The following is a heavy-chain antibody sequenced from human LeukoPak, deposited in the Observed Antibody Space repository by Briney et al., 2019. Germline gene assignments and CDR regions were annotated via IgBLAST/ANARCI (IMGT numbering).Heavy chain of an antibody. Sequence: PGGSLRLSCAASGFTFSSYSMNWVRQAPGKGLEWVSYISSSSSTIYYADSVKGRFTISRHNAKNSLHLQINSLRAEDTAVYYCARGTGGYSSSSSPFDSWGQGTLVTVSS. CDR1: GFTFSSYS. CDR2: ISSSSSTI. CDR3: ARGTGGYSSSSSPFDS. J-gene: IGHJ5*01. V-gene: IGHV3-48*01. D-gene: IGHD6-6*01.